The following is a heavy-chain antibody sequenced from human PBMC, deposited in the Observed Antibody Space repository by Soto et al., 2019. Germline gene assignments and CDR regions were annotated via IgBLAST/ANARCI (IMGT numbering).Heavy chain of an antibody. D-gene: IGHD3-10*01. Sequence: ASVKDSCKASGYTFTSYGISWVRQAPGQGLEWMGWISAYNGNTNYAQKLQGRVTMTTDTSTSTAYMELRSLRSDDTAVYYCARDGTAYYGSGSYYQSGFSYWGQGTLVTVSS. CDR2: ISAYNGNT. CDR1: GYTFTSYG. J-gene: IGHJ4*02. V-gene: IGHV1-18*01. CDR3: ARDGTAYYGSGSYYQSGFSY.